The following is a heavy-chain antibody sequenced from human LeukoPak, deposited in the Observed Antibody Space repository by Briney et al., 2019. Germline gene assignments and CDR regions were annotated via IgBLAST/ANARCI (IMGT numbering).Heavy chain of an antibody. J-gene: IGHJ4*02. CDR2: IYTSGST. V-gene: IGHV4-4*07. CDR3: ARDEVYSSSWYYFDY. CDR1: GGSISSYY. D-gene: IGHD6-13*01. Sequence: PSETLPLTCTVSGGSISSYYWSWIRQPAGKGLEWIGRIYTSGSTNYNPSLKSRVTMSVDTSKNQFSLKLSSVTAADTAVYYCARDEVYSSSWYYFDYWGQGTLVTVSS.